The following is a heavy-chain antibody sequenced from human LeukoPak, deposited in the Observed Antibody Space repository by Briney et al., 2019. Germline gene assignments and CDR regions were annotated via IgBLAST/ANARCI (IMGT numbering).Heavy chain of an antibody. CDR1: GFTVSSNY. Sequence: GGSLRLSCAASGFTVSSNYMSWVRQAPGKGLEWVSVIYSGGSTYYADSVKGRFTISRDNSKNTLYLQMNSLRAEDTAVYYCASRQDSGYLQTRDYWGQGTLVAVSS. V-gene: IGHV3-53*01. CDR3: ASRQDSGYLQTRDY. CDR2: IYSGGST. D-gene: IGHD5-12*01. J-gene: IGHJ4*02.